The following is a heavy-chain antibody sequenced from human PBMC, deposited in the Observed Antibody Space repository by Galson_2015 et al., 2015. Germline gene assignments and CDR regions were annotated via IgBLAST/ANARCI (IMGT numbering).Heavy chain of an antibody. V-gene: IGHV3-23*01. CDR2: ISGGGGST. CDR3: AKHSQSLAAPGKAFDI. J-gene: IGHJ4*02. CDR1: GFTFSSYA. Sequence: SLRLSCAASGFTFSSYAMGWVRQAPGKGLEYVSGISGGGGSTYYADSVKGRFTISRDKSKNTLYLQMNSLRVEDTAVYYCAKHSQSLAAPGKAFDIWGQGTLVTVSS. D-gene: IGHD6-13*01.